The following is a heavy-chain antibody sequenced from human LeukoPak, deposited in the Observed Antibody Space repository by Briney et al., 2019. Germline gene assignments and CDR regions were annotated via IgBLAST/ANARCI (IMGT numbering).Heavy chain of an antibody. J-gene: IGHJ4*02. CDR3: ARDLATGTTGFDY. CDR2: IYYSGGT. D-gene: IGHD1-7*01. V-gene: IGHV4-59*01. Sequence: PSETLSLTCTVSGGSISSYYWSWIRQPPGRGLEWIGYIYYSGGTNYNPSLESRVTISVDTSRNQFSLRLSSVTAADTAVYYCARDLATGTTGFDYWGQGTLVTVSS. CDR1: GGSISSYY.